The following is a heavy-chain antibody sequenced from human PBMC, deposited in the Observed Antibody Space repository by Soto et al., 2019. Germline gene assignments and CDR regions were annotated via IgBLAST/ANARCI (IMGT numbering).Heavy chain of an antibody. CDR2: ISTGNGNT. CDR3: ARWATVTNDF. V-gene: IGHV1-18*01. Sequence: QVRLVQSGAEVKKPGASVIISCKASDYTFTNYDFNWVRQAPGQGLEWMGWISTGNGNTKYAQTFQGRVTMTTDTATRTAYMELRSLTSADTAVYYCARWATVTNDFWGQGTRVTVSS. D-gene: IGHD4-17*01. CDR1: DYTFTNYD. J-gene: IGHJ4*02.